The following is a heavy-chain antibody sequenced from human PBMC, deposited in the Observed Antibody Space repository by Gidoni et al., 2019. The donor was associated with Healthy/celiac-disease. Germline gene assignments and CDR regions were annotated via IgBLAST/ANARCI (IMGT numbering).Heavy chain of an antibody. Sequence: QVQLVESGGGVVQPGRSLRLSCAASGFTFGSYGMHWVRQAPGKGLGWVAVIWYDGSNKYYADSVKGRFTISRDNSKNTLYLQMNSLRAEDTAVYYCARDMDSSSWYYYYGMDVWGQGTTVTVSS. D-gene: IGHD6-13*01. CDR3: ARDMDSSSWYYYYGMDV. V-gene: IGHV3-33*01. CDR2: IWYDGSNK. J-gene: IGHJ6*02. CDR1: GFTFGSYG.